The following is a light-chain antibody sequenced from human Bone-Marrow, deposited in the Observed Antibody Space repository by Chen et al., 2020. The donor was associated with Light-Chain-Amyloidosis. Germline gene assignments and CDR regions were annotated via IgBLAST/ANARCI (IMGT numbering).Light chain of an antibody. V-gene: IGLV6-57*01. CDR3: QSYQGSSQGV. J-gene: IGLJ3*02. CDR1: SGCIATNY. CDR2: EDD. Sequence: NFMLTQPHSVSESPGKTVIISCTRSSGCIATNYVQWYQQRPGSSPTTVIYEDDQRPSGVPDLFAGSTDGAYHSAPLTSSGRKTEAEDSFYGQSYQGSSQGVLGGRTKL.